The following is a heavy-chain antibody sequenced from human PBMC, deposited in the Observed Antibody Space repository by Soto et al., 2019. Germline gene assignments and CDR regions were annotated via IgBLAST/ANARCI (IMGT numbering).Heavy chain of an antibody. V-gene: IGHV3-15*01. Sequence: PGGSLRLSCAASGFTFSNAWMSWVRQAPGKGLEWVGRIKSKTDGGTTDYAAPVKGRFTISRDDSKNTLYLQMNSLKTEDTAVYYCTTAITMIVVVTLTALDIWGQGTMVTVS. CDR1: GFTFSNAW. CDR3: TTAITMIVVVTLTALDI. J-gene: IGHJ3*02. CDR2: IKSKTDGGTT. D-gene: IGHD3-22*01.